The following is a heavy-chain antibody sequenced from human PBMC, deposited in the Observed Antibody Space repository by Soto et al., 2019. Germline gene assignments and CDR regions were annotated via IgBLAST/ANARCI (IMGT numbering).Heavy chain of an antibody. CDR2: IHPEGTNT. CDR3: AKDPSTGSADF. D-gene: IGHD3-9*01. V-gene: IGHV3-23*01. CDR1: GFSFSDFG. J-gene: IGHJ4*02. Sequence: GSLRLSCAASGFSFSDFGMTWVRQAPGKGLEWVSTIHPEGTNTHYADSVKGRFTISRDNSKDTLHLEMNSLRAEDTAIYFCAKDPSTGSADFWGQGTLVTVSS.